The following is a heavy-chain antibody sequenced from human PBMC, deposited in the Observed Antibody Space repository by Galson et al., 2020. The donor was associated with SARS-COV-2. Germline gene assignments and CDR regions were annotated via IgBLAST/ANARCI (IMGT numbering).Heavy chain of an antibody. CDR1: GGSISSSSYY. V-gene: IGHV4-39*07. CDR2: IYYIGDT. Sequence: SETLSLTCSVSGGSISSSSYYWGWLRKPPGTGREWIATIYYIGDTYYNPSLTSRVTISVDTSKNKFSMKVSSVTAADTAVYYCAREAGGYYYYYGMDVWGHGTAVIVSS. J-gene: IGHJ6*02. D-gene: IGHD2-15*01. CDR3: AREAGGYYYYYGMDV.